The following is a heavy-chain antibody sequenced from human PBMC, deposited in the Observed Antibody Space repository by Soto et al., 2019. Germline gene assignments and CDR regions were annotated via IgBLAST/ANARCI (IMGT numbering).Heavy chain of an antibody. Sequence: ASVKVSCKASGYTFTSYYMHWVRQAPGQGLEWMGIINPSGGSTSYAQKFQGRVTTTRDTSTSTVYMELSSLRSEDTAVYYCARDSGFGEPPYYWGQGTLITVSS. V-gene: IGHV1-46*01. J-gene: IGHJ4*02. CDR3: ARDSGFGEPPYY. D-gene: IGHD3-10*01. CDR2: INPSGGST. CDR1: GYTFTSYY.